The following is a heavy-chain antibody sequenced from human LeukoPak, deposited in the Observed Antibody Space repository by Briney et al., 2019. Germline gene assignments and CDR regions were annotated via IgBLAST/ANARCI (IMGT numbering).Heavy chain of an antibody. D-gene: IGHD3-3*01. CDR3: ARGGVHDFWIGNWFDP. J-gene: IGHJ5*02. V-gene: IGHV1-18*01. CDR2: ISAYNGNT. CDR1: GYTFTSYG. Sequence: GASVKVSCKASGYTFTSYGISGVRQAPGQGLEWMGWISAYNGNTNYAQKLQGRVTMTTDTSTSTAYMELRSLRSDDTAVYYCARGGVHDFWIGNWFDPWGQGTLVTVSP.